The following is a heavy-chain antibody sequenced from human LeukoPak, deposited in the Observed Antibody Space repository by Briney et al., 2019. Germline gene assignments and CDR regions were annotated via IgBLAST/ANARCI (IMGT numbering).Heavy chain of an antibody. D-gene: IGHD3-22*01. J-gene: IGHJ4*02. V-gene: IGHV1-18*01. CDR2: ISAYNGNT. CDR3: ARDFYYYDSSGYYFGHQSKFDY. CDR1: GYTFTSYG. Sequence: ASVKVSCKASGYTFTSYGISWVRQAPGQGLEWMGWISAYNGNTNYAQKLQGRVTMTTDTSTSTAYMELRSLRSDDTAVYYCARDFYYYDSSGYYFGHQSKFDYWGQGTLVTVSS.